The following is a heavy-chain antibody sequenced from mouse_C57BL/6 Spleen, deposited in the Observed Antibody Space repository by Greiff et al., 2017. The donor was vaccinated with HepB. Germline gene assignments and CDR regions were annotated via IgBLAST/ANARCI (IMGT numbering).Heavy chain of an antibody. J-gene: IGHJ2*01. CDR3: ARYYYGSSYGY. D-gene: IGHD1-1*01. CDR2: IYPGSGST. V-gene: IGHV1-55*01. CDR1: GYTFTSYW. Sequence: VQLQQPGAELVKPGASVKMSCKASGYTFTSYWITWVKQRPGQGLEWIGDIYPGSGSTNNNEKFKSKATLTVDTSSSTAYMQLSSLTSEDSAVYYCARYYYGSSYGYWGQGTTLTVSS.